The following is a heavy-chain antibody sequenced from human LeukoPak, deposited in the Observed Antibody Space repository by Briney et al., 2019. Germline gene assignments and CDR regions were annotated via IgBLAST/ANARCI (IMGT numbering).Heavy chain of an antibody. V-gene: IGHV1-8*01. D-gene: IGHD2-2*01. Sequence: ASVKVSCKASGYTFTSYDINWVRQATGQGLEWMGWMNPNSGNTGYAQKFQGRITTTRNTSISTAYMELSSLRSEDTAVYYCARVFWGGCSSTSCYYMDVWGKGTTVTVSS. CDR3: ARVFWGGCSSTSCYYMDV. CDR1: GYTFTSYD. J-gene: IGHJ6*03. CDR2: MNPNSGNT.